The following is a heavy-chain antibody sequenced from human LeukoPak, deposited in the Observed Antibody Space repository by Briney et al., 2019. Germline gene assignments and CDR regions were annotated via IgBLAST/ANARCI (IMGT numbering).Heavy chain of an antibody. V-gene: IGHV4-39*07. D-gene: IGHD3-3*01. Sequence: SETLSLTCTVSGGSIRSSSYYWGWIRQPPGKGLEWIGSIYYSGSTYYNPSLKSRVTISVDTSKNQFSLKLSSVTAADTAVYYCARGVSPPRHYDFWSGPFDYWGQGTLVTVSS. CDR1: GGSIRSSSYY. CDR3: ARGVSPPRHYDFWSGPFDY. CDR2: IYYSGST. J-gene: IGHJ4*02.